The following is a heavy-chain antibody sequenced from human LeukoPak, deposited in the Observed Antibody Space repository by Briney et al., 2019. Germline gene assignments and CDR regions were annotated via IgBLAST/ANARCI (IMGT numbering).Heavy chain of an antibody. D-gene: IGHD5-12*01. J-gene: IGHJ4*02. Sequence: GGSLRLSCEASGINVTINYMNWVRQAPGKGLEWVGRIKSKTDGGTTDYAAPVKGRFTISRDDSKNTLYLQMNSLKTEDTAVYYCTTIGGSGYEEGSYWGQGTLVTVSS. CDR2: IKSKTDGGTT. CDR1: GINVTINY. CDR3: TTIGGSGYEEGSY. V-gene: IGHV3-15*01.